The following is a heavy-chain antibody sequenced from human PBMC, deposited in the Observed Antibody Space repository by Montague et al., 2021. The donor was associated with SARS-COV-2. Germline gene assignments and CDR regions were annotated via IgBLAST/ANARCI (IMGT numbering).Heavy chain of an antibody. CDR2: IYHSGST. Sequence: SETLSLTCAVSGGSISSSNWWSWVRQPPGKGLEWIGEIYHSGSTNYNPSLKSRVTISVDKSKNQFSLKLSSVTAADTAVYYCARGNRSGWYGYYYYGMDVWGQGTTVTVPS. D-gene: IGHD6-19*01. CDR3: ARGNRSGWYGYYYYGMDV. J-gene: IGHJ6*02. CDR1: GGSISSSNW. V-gene: IGHV4-4*02.